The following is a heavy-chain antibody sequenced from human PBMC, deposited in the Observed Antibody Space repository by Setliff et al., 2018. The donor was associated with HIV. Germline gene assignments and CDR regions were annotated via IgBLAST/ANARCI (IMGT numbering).Heavy chain of an antibody. V-gene: IGHV1-69*05. CDR2: IIPIFDAA. D-gene: IGHD3-3*01. Sequence: SVKVSCKASGYTFTTYTISWVRQAPGQGLEWMGGIIPIFDAAHYAQKFQGRVTMTRDTSTSTVYMELSSLRSEDTAIYYCARDPSYSPYYDFWSGYYPHDALDIWGQGTMVTVSS. J-gene: IGHJ3*02. CDR1: GYTFTTYT. CDR3: ARDPSYSPYYDFWSGYYPHDALDI.